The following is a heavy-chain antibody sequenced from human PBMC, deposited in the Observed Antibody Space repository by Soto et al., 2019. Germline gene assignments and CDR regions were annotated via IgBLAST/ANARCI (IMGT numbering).Heavy chain of an antibody. CDR2: VGTTSPYI. J-gene: IGHJ4*01. CDR1: GFSFGIYT. Sequence: EVQLVESGGALVKPGGSLRLSCAASGFSFGIYTMNWVRQAPGKGLEWVASVGTTSPYIYYADSVRGRFTISRDNAKNSLFLQMNSLRAEDTAVYYCAKDAPPSNDWYNYFDSWGHGTLVTVSS. CDR3: AKDAPPSNDWYNYFDS. V-gene: IGHV3-21*01. D-gene: IGHD3-9*01.